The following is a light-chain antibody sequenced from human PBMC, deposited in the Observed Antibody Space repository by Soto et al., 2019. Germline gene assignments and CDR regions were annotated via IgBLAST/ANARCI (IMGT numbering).Light chain of an antibody. Sequence: QSALTQPPSVSGSPGQSVTISCTGTSTDFVSYNRASWYQQPPGTAPKLIIYEASNRPSGVPDRFSGSKSGNTASLTISGLQAADEADYYCSLYTSENPYVFGTGTKVTVL. CDR1: STDFVSYNR. J-gene: IGLJ1*01. CDR2: EAS. CDR3: SLYTSENPYV. V-gene: IGLV2-18*01.